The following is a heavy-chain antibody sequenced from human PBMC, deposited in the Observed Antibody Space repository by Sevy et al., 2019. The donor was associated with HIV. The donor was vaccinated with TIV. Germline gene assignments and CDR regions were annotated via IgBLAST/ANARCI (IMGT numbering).Heavy chain of an antibody. J-gene: IGHJ6*03. D-gene: IGHD5-18*01. CDR2: ISWNSGNI. CDR1: GFTFDDYA. V-gene: IGHV3-9*01. Sequence: GGSLRLSCAASGFTFDDYAMHWVRQAPGKGLEWVSGISWNSGNIGYADSVKGRFTTSRDNAKNSLYLQMNSLRVEDTAFYYCAKAGVDTAMVQWPYMDVWGKRTTVTASS. CDR3: AKAGVDTAMVQWPYMDV.